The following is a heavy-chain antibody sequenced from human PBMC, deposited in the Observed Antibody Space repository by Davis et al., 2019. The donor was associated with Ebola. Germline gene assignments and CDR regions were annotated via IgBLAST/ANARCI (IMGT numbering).Heavy chain of an antibody. CDR3: VYCSNSGCYGFDY. CDR2: IYYSGST. V-gene: IGHV4-39*02. D-gene: IGHD2-2*01. Sequence: PSETLSLTCTVSGGSISSSSYYWGWIRQPPGKGLEWIGNIYYSGSTYYNPSLKSRLTISVDTSKNHFSLRLSSVTAADTAVYYCVYCSNSGCYGFDYWGQGTLVTVSS. J-gene: IGHJ4*02. CDR1: GGSISSSSYY.